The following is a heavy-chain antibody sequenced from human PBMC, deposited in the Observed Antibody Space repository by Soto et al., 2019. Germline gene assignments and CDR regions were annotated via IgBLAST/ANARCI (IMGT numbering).Heavy chain of an antibody. D-gene: IGHD5-12*01. Sequence: GGSLRLSCAASGFTFSSYAMSWVRQAPGKGLEWVSAISGSGGSTYYADSVKGRFTISRDNSKNTLYLQMNSLRSEDTAVYYCARGIWLHDAFDIWGQGTMVTVSS. CDR3: ARGIWLHDAFDI. CDR2: ISGSGGST. J-gene: IGHJ3*02. V-gene: IGHV3-23*01. CDR1: GFTFSSYA.